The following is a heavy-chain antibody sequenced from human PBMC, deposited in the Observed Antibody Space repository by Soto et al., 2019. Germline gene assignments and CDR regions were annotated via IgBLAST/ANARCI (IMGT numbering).Heavy chain of an antibody. CDR1: GDSVSSNSAA. Sequence: SQTRSLTCAISGDSVSSNSAAWNWIRQSPSRGLEWLGRTYYRSKWYNDYAVSVKSRITINPGTSKNQFSLQLNSVTPEDTAVYYCARDRRYYAYVWGSYRKAYVHPGAYGMGVWGQGTTVTVSS. J-gene: IGHJ6*02. CDR2: TYYRSKWYN. CDR3: ARDRRYYAYVWGSYRKAYVHPGAYGMGV. D-gene: IGHD3-16*02. V-gene: IGHV6-1*01.